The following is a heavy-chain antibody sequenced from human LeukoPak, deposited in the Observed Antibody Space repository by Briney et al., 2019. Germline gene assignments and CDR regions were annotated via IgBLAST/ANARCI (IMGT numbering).Heavy chain of an antibody. J-gene: IGHJ3*02. CDR2: IIPIFGTA. V-gene: IGHV1-69*05. CDR3: ARGAITIFGVVIIESAFDI. CDR1: GGTFSSYA. Sequence: GSSVKVSCKASGGTFSSYAISWVRQAPGQGLEWMGGIIPIFGTANYAQKFQGRVTMTRDTSTSTVYMELSSLRSEDTAVYYCARGAITIFGVVIIESAFDIWGQGTMVTVSS. D-gene: IGHD3-3*01.